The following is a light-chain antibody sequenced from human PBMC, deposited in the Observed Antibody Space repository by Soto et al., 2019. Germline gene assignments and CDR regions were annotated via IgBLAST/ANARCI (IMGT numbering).Light chain of an antibody. J-gene: IGLJ1*01. CDR2: DVS. Sequence: QSVLTQPASVSGSPGQSITLSFTGTSSDVGGYHYVSWYQQYPGKAPKVMIYDVSNRPSGVSNRFSGSKSGNTASLTISGLQAEDEADYYCSSYTTSSTYVFGTGTKVTV. CDR1: SSDVGGYHY. V-gene: IGLV2-14*01. CDR3: SSYTTSSTYV.